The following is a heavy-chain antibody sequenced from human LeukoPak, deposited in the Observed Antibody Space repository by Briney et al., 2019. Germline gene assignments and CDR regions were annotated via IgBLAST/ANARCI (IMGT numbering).Heavy chain of an antibody. CDR1: GGSFSGHY. CDR2: ITERRST. CDR3: ARGPITEDGTFHSPNA. D-gene: IGHD1-1*01. J-gene: IGHJ5*02. V-gene: IGHV4-34*01. Sequence: PSETLSLTCAVSGGSFSGHYWSSIRQSPGKGLEWIGEITERRSTNYNPSLKSRVTISRDTSKNHFSLKVSSVTAADTAVYDCARGPITEDGTFHSPNAWGQGTLVTVSS.